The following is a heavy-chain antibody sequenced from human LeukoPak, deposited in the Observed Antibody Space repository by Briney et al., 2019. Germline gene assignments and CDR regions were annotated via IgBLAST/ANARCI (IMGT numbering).Heavy chain of an antibody. D-gene: IGHD3-22*01. CDR2: ISGSGGST. Sequence: GGSLRLSCAASGFTFSSYAMSWVRQAPGKGLEWVSAISGSGGSTYYADSVKGRFTISRDNSKNTLYLQMNSLRAENTAVYYCAKEMLGWGITMIVDFQHWGQGTLVTVSS. V-gene: IGHV3-23*01. J-gene: IGHJ1*01. CDR1: GFTFSSYA. CDR3: AKEMLGWGITMIVDFQH.